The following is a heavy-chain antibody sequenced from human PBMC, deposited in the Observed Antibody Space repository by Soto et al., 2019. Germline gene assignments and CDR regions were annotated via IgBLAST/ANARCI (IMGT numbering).Heavy chain of an antibody. CDR3: AKDEYYDISPDYYYGMDV. D-gene: IGHD3-9*01. J-gene: IGHJ6*02. CDR2: ISGSGGST. Sequence: GGSLRLSCAASGFTFSNYGMTWVRQAPGKGLEWVSAISGSGGSTYYADSVKGRFTISRDNSKNTLYLQMNSLRAEDTAVYYCAKDEYYDISPDYYYGMDVWGQGTTVTVSS. CDR1: GFTFSNYG. V-gene: IGHV3-23*01.